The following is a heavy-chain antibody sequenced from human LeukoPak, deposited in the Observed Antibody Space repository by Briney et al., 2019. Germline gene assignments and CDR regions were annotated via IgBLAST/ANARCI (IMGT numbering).Heavy chain of an antibody. V-gene: IGHV3-23*01. CDR3: AKDILRWSFDY. J-gene: IGHJ4*02. Sequence: GGSLRLSCAASGFTFSSNAMSWVRRAPGKGLECVSGIGGDSRTHYADSVEGRFTISRDTSKNMLYLQMNNLRAEDTAVYYCAKDILRWSFDYWGQGTLVTVSS. D-gene: IGHD4-23*01. CDR2: IGGDSRT. CDR1: GFTFSSNA.